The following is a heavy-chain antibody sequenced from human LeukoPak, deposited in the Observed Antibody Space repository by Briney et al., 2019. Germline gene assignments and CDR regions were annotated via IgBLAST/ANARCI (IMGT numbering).Heavy chain of an antibody. V-gene: IGHV3-33*01. CDR3: ARDPMYGSGSYYFFDY. D-gene: IGHD3-10*01. Sequence: PGRSLRLSCAASGFTFSSYGMHWVRQAPGKGLEWVAVIWYDGSNKYYADSVKGRFTISRDNSKNTLYLQMNSLRAEDTAVYYCARDPMYGSGSYYFFDYWGQGTLVTVSS. CDR1: GFTFSSYG. J-gene: IGHJ4*02. CDR2: IWYDGSNK.